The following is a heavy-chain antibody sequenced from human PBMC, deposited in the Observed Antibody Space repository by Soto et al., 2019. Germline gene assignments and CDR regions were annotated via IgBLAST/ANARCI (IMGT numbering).Heavy chain of an antibody. Sequence: ASVKVSCKASGDTFSTYTITWVRQAPGKGLEWMGGFDPEDGETIYAQKFQGRVTMTEDTSTDTAYMELSSLRSEDTAVHYCATVDDTVYDYWGQGTLVTVSS. CDR2: FDPEDGET. D-gene: IGHD3-9*01. J-gene: IGHJ4*02. CDR3: ATVDDTVYDY. V-gene: IGHV1-24*01. CDR1: GDTFSTYT.